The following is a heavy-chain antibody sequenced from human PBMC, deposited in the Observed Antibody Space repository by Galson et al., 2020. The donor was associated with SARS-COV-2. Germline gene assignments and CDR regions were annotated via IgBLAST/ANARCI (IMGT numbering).Heavy chain of an antibody. J-gene: IGHJ6*02. V-gene: IGHV4-39*01. CDR1: GGSISSSSYY. D-gene: IGHD2-15*01. CDR2: IYYSGST. Sequence: SETLSLTCTVSGGSISSSSYYWGWIRQPPGKGLEWIGSIYYSGSTYYNPSLKSRVTISVDTSKNQFSLKLSSVTAADTAVYYCAGELVAATRSVYYGMDVWGQGTMVTVSS. CDR3: AGELVAATRSVYYGMDV.